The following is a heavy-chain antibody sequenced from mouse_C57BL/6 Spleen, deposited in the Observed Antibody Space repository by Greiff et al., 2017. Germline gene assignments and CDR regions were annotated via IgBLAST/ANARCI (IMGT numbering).Heavy chain of an antibody. J-gene: IGHJ2*01. V-gene: IGHV1-81*01. D-gene: IGHD1-1*01. CDR3: ARIYYCGSSPFDY. CDR2: IFPRSGNT. Sequence: QVQLQQSGAELARPGASVKLSCTASGYTFTSYGISWVKQRTGQGLEWIGEIFPRSGNTYYNEKFKGKATLTADKTSSTAYMEIRSLTSEDSTVYFCARIYYCGSSPFDYWGKGTTLTVSS. CDR1: GYTFTSYG.